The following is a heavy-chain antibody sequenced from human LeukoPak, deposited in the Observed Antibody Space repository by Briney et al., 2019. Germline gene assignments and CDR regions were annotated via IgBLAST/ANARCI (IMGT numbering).Heavy chain of an antibody. V-gene: IGHV3-23*01. J-gene: IGHJ4*02. CDR2: IFPSGGEI. Sequence: GGSLRLSCAASGFTFSTFAMIWVRHPPGKGLKWVSSIFPSGGEIHYADSVRGRFTISRDNSKSTLSLQMNSLRAEDTAIYYCETYRQVLLPFESWGQGTLVTVSS. CDR3: ETYRQVLLPFES. CDR1: GFTFSTFA. D-gene: IGHD2-8*02.